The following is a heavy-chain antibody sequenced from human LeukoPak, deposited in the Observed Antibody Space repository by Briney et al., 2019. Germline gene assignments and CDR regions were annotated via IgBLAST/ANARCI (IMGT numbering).Heavy chain of an antibody. J-gene: IGHJ4*02. CDR1: GSTFSSYS. CDR3: ARERGGYYYDSSALPAEFDY. V-gene: IGHV3-33*01. CDR2: IWYDGSNK. Sequence: GGCLRLSCAASGSTFSSYSIHWVRQAPGKGLEWVAVIWYDGSNKYYADSVKGRFTISRDNSKNTLYLQMNSLRAEDTAVYYCARERGGYYYDSSALPAEFDYWGQGTLVTVSS. D-gene: IGHD3-22*01.